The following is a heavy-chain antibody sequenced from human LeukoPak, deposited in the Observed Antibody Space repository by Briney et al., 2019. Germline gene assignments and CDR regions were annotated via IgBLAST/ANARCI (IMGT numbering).Heavy chain of an antibody. J-gene: IGHJ4*02. CDR3: ARLYNYGGDY. Sequence: YPSETLSLTCTVSGGSISSHYWSWFRQPPRKGVEWIGFIYYSGSTTYNPSLKRRVTISVDTSNTPFSLNLSSVPVADTAVYYCARLYNYGGDYWGQGTLVTVSS. CDR2: IYYSGST. V-gene: IGHV4-59*08. D-gene: IGHD5-18*01. CDR1: GGSISSHY.